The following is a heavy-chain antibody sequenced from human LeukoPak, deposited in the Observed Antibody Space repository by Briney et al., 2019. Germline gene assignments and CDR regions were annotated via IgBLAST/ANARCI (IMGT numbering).Heavy chain of an antibody. CDR3: ARDEAPPDYYDSSGYYPFDY. Sequence: GGSLRLSCAASGFTFSSYEMNWVRQAPGKGLEWVSYISSSGSTIYYADSVKCRFTISRDNAKNSLYLQMNSLRAEDTAVYYCARDEAPPDYYDSSGYYPFDYWGQGTLVTVSS. J-gene: IGHJ4*02. CDR2: ISSSGSTI. CDR1: GFTFSSYE. D-gene: IGHD3-22*01. V-gene: IGHV3-48*03.